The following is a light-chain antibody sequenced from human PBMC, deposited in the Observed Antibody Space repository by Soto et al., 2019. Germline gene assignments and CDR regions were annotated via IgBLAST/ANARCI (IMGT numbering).Light chain of an antibody. CDR3: QAWDSVTAWV. CDR2: QDN. J-gene: IGLJ3*02. CDR1: KLGDKY. Sequence: SYELTQPPSVSVSPGQTASITCSGDKLGDKYGCWYQQKPGQSPVLVIYQDNKRPSGIPERFSGSNSGNTATLTISGTQAIDEADYYCQAWDSVTAWVFGGGPKLTVL. V-gene: IGLV3-1*01.